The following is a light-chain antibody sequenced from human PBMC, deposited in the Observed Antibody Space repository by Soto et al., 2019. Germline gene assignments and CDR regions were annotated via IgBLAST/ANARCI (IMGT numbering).Light chain of an antibody. CDR3: QAWGTGGV. Sequence: QLVLTQSPSASASPGASVKLTCTLSSGHSDYAIAWHQQQPEKGPRYLMKVTSDGSHTKGDGIPDRFSGSSSGADRYLTLSSLRSDEEADYYWQAWGTGGVFGGGTKLTVL. CDR1: SGHSDYA. J-gene: IGLJ3*02. V-gene: IGLV4-69*01. CDR2: VTSDGSH.